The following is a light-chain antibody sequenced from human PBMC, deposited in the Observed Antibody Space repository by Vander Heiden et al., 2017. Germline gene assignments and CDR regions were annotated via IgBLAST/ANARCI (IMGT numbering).Light chain of an antibody. V-gene: IGKV3-11*01. CDR2: DAS. CDR1: QSVSSY. Sequence: EIVLTQSPATLSLSPGERATLSCRASQSVSSYLAWYQQQPGQAPRLLIYDASNSATGIPARFSGSGSGTDFTLTISILEPEDFAVYYCQQRSNWSLTFGAGTKVEIK. CDR3: QQRSNWSLT. J-gene: IGKJ4*01.